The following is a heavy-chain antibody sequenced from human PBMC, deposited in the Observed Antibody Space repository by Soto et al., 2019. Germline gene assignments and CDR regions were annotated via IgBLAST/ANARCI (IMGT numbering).Heavy chain of an antibody. V-gene: IGHV3-49*03. J-gene: IGHJ3*02. CDR3: TRDKAARAFDI. Sequence: GGSLRLSCTGSGFTFGDYALSWFRQAPGEGLEWVGFIRSKAYGGTTEYAASVKGRFTISRDDSKSIAYLQMNSLKTEDTAVYYCTRDKAARAFDIWGQGTMVTVSS. CDR1: GFTFGDYA. D-gene: IGHD2-15*01. CDR2: IRSKAYGGTT.